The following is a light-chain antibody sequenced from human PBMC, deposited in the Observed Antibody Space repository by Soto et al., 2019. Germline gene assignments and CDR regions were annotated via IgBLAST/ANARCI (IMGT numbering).Light chain of an antibody. J-gene: IGKJ1*01. CDR1: RSVSSNY. CDR2: GAS. V-gene: IGKV3-20*01. Sequence: EIVLTQSPGTLSLSPGEKATLSCRASRSVSSNYLAWYQQKPGQAPRPLIYGASSRAIGIPDRFSGSGSGTDFTLTISRLEPEDFAVYYCQQYGSLPWTFGQGTKV. CDR3: QQYGSLPWT.